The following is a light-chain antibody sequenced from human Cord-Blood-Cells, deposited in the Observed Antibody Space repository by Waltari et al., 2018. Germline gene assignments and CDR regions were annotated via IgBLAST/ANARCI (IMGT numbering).Light chain of an antibody. V-gene: IGLV1-36*01. J-gene: IGLJ2*01. CDR2: YDH. CDR1: SFKPGKYA. CDR3: AAWDDSLNGVV. Sequence: QSVLTQPTSVSEAPRQRVTISCSGSSFKPGKYAVNLYQQPPGKAPKLLIYYDHLLPSGVSDRFSGSKSGTSASLAISGLQSEDEADYYCAAWDDSLNGVVFGGGTKLTVL.